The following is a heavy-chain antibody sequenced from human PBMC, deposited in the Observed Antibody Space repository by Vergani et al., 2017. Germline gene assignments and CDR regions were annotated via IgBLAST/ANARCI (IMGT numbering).Heavy chain of an antibody. CDR2: LLYSGTA. J-gene: IGHJ4*02. D-gene: IGHD6-19*01. Sequence: QVQLQESGPGLVKPSETLSLTCSVSGVSIRTTSYYWGWIRQSPGKGLEWIGSLLYSGTAYYNPSLKSRVTISADTSKNQFSLKMNSVTAADTAVYYCAMSSGWPYFDYWGQGTLVTVSS. CDR1: GVSIRTTSYY. CDR3: AMSSGWPYFDY. V-gene: IGHV4-39*01.